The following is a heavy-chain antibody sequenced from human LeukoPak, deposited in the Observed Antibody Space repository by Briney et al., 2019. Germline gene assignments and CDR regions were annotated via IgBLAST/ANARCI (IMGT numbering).Heavy chain of an antibody. CDR1: GGSISSYY. J-gene: IGHJ4*02. CDR3: ARHAMISSSSDFDY. V-gene: IGHV4-59*08. D-gene: IGHD6-6*01. Sequence: PSETLSLTCTVSGGSISSYYWSWIRQPPGKGLEWIGYIYYSGSTNYNPSLKSRVTISVNTSKNQFSLKLSSVTVADTAVYYCARHAMISSSSDFDYWGQGTLVTVSS. CDR2: IYYSGST.